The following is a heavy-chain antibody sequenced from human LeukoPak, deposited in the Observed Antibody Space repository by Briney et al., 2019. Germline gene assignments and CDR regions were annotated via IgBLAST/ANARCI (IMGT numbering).Heavy chain of an antibody. CDR2: INSDGTYT. J-gene: IGHJ4*02. CDR1: GFAFSSSW. Sequence: GGSLRLSCAASGFAFSSSWMLWVRQAPGKGLVWVSRINSDGTYTSYADSVKGRFTISRDNAKNKLYLQMNSLRAEDTAVYYCARDLSHTFDYWGQGTLVTVSS. V-gene: IGHV3-74*01. CDR3: ARDLSHTFDY.